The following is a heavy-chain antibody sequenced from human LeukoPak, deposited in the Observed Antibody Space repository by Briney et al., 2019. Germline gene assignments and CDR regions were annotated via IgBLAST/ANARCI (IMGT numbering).Heavy chain of an antibody. CDR3: ARGAVAVAGNWFDP. D-gene: IGHD6-19*01. V-gene: IGHV1-69*13. CDR2: IIPIFGTA. CDR1: GGTFSSYA. Sequence: ASVKVSCKASGGTFSSYAISWVRQAPGQGLEWMGGIIPIFGTANYAQKSQGRVTITADESTSTAYMELSSLRSEDTAVYYCARGAVAVAGNWFDPWGQGTLVTVSS. J-gene: IGHJ5*02.